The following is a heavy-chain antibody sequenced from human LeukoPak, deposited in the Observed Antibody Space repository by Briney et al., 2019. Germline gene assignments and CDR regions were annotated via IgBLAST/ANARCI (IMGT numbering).Heavy chain of an antibody. CDR2: ISGYSGST. Sequence: ASVKVSCKAAGYTFTGYYMHLVRQAPGQGIEWMGWISGYSGSTNYAQKLQGRVTMTTDTSATTAYMELRSLKSDDTAVYYCARGHSSGRDYYFDTWGQGTLVTVSS. V-gene: IGHV1-18*04. CDR3: ARGHSSGRDYYFDT. CDR1: GYTFTGYY. D-gene: IGHD6-19*01. J-gene: IGHJ4*02.